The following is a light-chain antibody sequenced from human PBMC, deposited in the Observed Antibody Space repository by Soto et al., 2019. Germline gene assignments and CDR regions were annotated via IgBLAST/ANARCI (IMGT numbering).Light chain of an antibody. CDR2: EVS. J-gene: IGLJ7*01. V-gene: IGLV2-8*01. CDR1: SSDVGNYKY. Sequence: QSALTQSPSASGSPGQSVTISCTGTSSDVGNYKYVSWYQQHPGKAPKLMIYEVSKRPSGVPDRFSGSKSGNTASLTVSGLQAEDEAAYYCSSYAGSNNWVFGGGTQLTVL. CDR3: SSYAGSNNWV.